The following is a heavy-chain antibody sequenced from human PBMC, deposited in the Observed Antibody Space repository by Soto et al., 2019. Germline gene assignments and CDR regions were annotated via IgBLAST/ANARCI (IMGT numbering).Heavy chain of an antibody. Sequence: QVQLQESGPGLVKPSETLSLSCIVSGGSINTYYWNWIRQPAGKGLEWIGRIYSSGATNYNPSLKSRVTMSVDTSENHFSLRLSSVTPADTAVYYCAREHKVVNDFEFWGQGTLVTVSS. CDR1: GGSINTYY. CDR2: IYSSGAT. CDR3: AREHKVVNDFEF. D-gene: IGHD2-15*01. V-gene: IGHV4-4*07. J-gene: IGHJ4*02.